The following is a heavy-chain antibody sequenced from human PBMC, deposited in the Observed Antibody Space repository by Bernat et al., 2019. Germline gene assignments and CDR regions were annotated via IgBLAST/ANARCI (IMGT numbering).Heavy chain of an antibody. Sequence: QVQLVESGGGVVRPGGSLSLPGAASGFPFSAFAMPWFPQAPAKGLGWVAVISYDGSNKYYADSVKGRFTISRDNSKNTLYLQMNSLRAEDTAVYYCAKEANAYCGGDCYSFDYWGQGTLVTVSS. CDR3: AKEANAYCGGDCYSFDY. J-gene: IGHJ4*02. D-gene: IGHD2-21*01. V-gene: IGHV3-30*18. CDR1: GFPFSAFA. CDR2: ISYDGSNK.